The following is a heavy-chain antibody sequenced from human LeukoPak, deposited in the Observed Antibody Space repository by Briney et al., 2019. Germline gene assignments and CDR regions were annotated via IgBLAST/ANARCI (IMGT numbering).Heavy chain of an antibody. J-gene: IGHJ3*02. D-gene: IGHD3-22*01. CDR2: ISGSGDNT. CDR1: GFTFSSYA. Sequence: GGSLRLSCAASGFTFSSYAMSWVRQAPGKGLEWVSGISGSGDNTYYADSVKGRFTISRDNSKNTLYVQVNSLGTEDTAAYYCARHYYDSSGYQSAFDIWGQGTMVTVSS. V-gene: IGHV3-23*01. CDR3: ARHYYDSSGYQSAFDI.